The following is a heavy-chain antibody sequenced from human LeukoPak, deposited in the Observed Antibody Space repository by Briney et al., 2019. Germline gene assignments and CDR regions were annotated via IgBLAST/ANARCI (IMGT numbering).Heavy chain of an antibody. V-gene: IGHV3-21*01. D-gene: IGHD3-22*01. CDR3: ARIVVTPPYGMDV. Sequence: GGSLRLSCVASGFTFSTYSMKWVRQAPGKALEWVSGINSRSTYIYYADSVKGRFTISRDNAKNSLYLQVNRLRDEDTAVYYCARIVVTPPYGMDVWGQRTTVTVSS. CDR1: GFTFSTYS. J-gene: IGHJ6*02. CDR2: INSRSTYI.